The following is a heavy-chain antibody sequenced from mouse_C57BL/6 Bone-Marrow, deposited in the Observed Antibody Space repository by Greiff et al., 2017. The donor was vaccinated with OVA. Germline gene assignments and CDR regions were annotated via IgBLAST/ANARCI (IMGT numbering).Heavy chain of an antibody. Sequence: VKLVESGPGLVQPSQSLSITCTVSGFSFTSYGVHWVRQSPGKGLAWLGVIWSGGSTDYNAAFISRLSISKDNSKSQVFFKMNSLQADDTAIYYCARNPYYYGSSYGYFDVWGTGTTVTVSS. J-gene: IGHJ1*03. V-gene: IGHV2-2*01. CDR2: IWSGGST. D-gene: IGHD1-1*01. CDR3: ARNPYYYGSSYGYFDV. CDR1: GFSFTSYG.